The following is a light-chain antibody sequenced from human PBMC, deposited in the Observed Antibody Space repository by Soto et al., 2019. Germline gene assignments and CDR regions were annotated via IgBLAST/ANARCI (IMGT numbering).Light chain of an antibody. V-gene: IGLV2-14*01. CDR2: DVS. J-gene: IGLJ1*01. CDR3: TSYTSGTYV. Sequence: QSALTQPASVSGSPGQSITISCTGTSSDVGSYNYVSWYQQHPGKAPKLMIFDVSNRPSGVSNRFSGSKSGNTASLTISGLQAEDEADYYCTSYTSGTYVFGTGTKLTVL. CDR1: SSDVGSYNY.